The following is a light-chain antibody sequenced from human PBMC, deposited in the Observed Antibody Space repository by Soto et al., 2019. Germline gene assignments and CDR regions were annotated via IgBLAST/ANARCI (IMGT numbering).Light chain of an antibody. CDR2: YVS. J-gene: IGLJ2*01. Sequence: QSALTQPASVSGSPGQSITISCTGTSSDVGGYSYVSWYQQHPGKAPKLMIYYVSNRPSGVSNRFSGSKSGNTASLTISGLQAEDEADYYCSSYTISSTLVVFGGGTKLTVI. CDR3: SSYTISSTLVV. CDR1: SSDVGGYSY. V-gene: IGLV2-14*03.